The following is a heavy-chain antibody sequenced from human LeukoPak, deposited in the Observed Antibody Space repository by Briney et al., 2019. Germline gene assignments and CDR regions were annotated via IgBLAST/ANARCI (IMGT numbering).Heavy chain of an antibody. V-gene: IGHV3-23*01. J-gene: IGHJ4*02. CDR2: ISGSGGST. CDR1: GFTFSSYG. Sequence: GGSLRLSCAASGFTFSSYGMSWVRQAPGKGLEWVSAISGSGGSTYYADSVKGRFTISRDNSKNTLYLQMNSLRAEDTAVYYCAKHIVVVTASGGYWGQGTLVTVSS. CDR3: AKHIVVVTASGGY. D-gene: IGHD2-21*02.